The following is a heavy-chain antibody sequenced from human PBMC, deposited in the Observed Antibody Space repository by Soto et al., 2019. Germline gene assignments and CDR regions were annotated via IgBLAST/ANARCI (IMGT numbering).Heavy chain of an antibody. Sequence: QVQLQESGPGLVKPSQTLSLTCTVSGGSISSGDYYWSWIRQPPGKGLEWIGYIYYSGSTYYNPHIKSRVTIAVATSKNQFSLKLSSVTAADTPVYYCARAQGSGFLVSWGQGTLVTVSS. CDR1: GGSISSGDYY. V-gene: IGHV4-30-4*01. CDR3: ARAQGSGFLVS. CDR2: IYYSGST. D-gene: IGHD3-10*01. J-gene: IGHJ4*02.